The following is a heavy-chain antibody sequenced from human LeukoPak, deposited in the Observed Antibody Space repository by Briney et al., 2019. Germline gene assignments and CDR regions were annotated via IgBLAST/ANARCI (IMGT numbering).Heavy chain of an antibody. V-gene: IGHV4-38-2*01. CDR1: SYSICRVYY. D-gene: IGHD3-10*01. CDR3: ARASGSYGSGSYYYYGMDV. Sequence: SETVSLTCAVSSYSICRVYYLGWIRQPPGKGLEWIGSYFRNWSPYYNPSLKSRVNMSVDTSKNQISLKLSSVTAADTAVYYCARASGSYGSGSYYYYGMDVWGKGTTVTVSS. J-gene: IGHJ6*04. CDR2: YFRNWSP.